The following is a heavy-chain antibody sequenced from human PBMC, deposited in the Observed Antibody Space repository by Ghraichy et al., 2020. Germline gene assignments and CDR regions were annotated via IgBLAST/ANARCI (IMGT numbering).Heavy chain of an antibody. Sequence: SETLSLTCAVYGGSFSGYYWSWIRQPPGKGLEWIGEINHSGSTNHNPSLKSRVTISVDTSKNQFSLKLSSVTAADTAVYYCARVWKRYSSGWYSDYWGQGTLVTVSS. CDR1: GGSFSGYY. CDR2: INHSGST. V-gene: IGHV4-34*01. CDR3: ARVWKRYSSGWYSDY. D-gene: IGHD6-19*01. J-gene: IGHJ4*02.